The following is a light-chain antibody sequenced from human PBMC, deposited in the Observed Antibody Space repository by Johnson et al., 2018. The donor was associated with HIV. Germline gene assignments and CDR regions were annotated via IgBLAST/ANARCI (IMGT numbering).Light chain of an antibody. V-gene: IGLV1-51*01. J-gene: IGLJ1*01. CDR1: SSNIGNNY. CDR3: GTWDSSLRTVF. CDR2: DNN. Sequence: QSVLTQPPSVSAAAGQKVTISCSGSSSNIGNNYVAWYQQVPGTAPKLLIYDNNRRPSGVPDRFSGSKSGPLATLGITGLQTGDEADYFFGTWDSSLRTVFVGTGPKVPVL.